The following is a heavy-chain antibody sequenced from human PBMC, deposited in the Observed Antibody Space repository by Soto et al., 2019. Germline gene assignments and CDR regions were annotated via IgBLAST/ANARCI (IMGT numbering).Heavy chain of an antibody. J-gene: IGHJ6*02. CDR3: ASLLGALNYYYYGMDV. Sequence: SETLSLTCTVSGGSISSSSYYWGWIRQPPGKGLEWIGSIYYSGSTYYNPSLKSRVTISVDTSKNQFSLKLSSVTAADTAVYYCASLLGALNYYYYGMDVWGQGTTVTVSS. CDR1: GGSISSSSYY. CDR2: IYYSGST. D-gene: IGHD3-16*01. V-gene: IGHV4-39*01.